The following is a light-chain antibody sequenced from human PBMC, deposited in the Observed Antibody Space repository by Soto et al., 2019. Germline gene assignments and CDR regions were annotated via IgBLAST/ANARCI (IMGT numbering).Light chain of an antibody. CDR2: EVR. CDR3: SLYTANSAFV. V-gene: IGLV2-18*01. Sequence: QSALTQPPSVSGSPGQSVTISCTGTSSDVGRYNRVSWYQQPPGTAPKLLIYEVRNRPSGVPGRFSGSKSANTASLTISGLQAEDEADYYCSLYTANSAFVFGAGTKLTVL. CDR1: SSDVGRYNR. J-gene: IGLJ1*01.